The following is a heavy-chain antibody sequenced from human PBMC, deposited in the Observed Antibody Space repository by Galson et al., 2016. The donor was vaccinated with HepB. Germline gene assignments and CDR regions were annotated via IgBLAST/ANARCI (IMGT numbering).Heavy chain of an antibody. D-gene: IGHD3-22*01. Sequence: SLRLSCAASGFTFSSYWMHWVRQAPGKGLVWVSRINSDGNTTNYADSVTGRFTISRDNAKNTLYLQMNSLRAEDTAVYYCAREGYYYDNSFFRRENAFDIWGQGTMVTVSS. J-gene: IGHJ3*02. CDR1: GFTFSSYW. V-gene: IGHV3-74*01. CDR3: AREGYYYDNSFFRRENAFDI. CDR2: INSDGNTT.